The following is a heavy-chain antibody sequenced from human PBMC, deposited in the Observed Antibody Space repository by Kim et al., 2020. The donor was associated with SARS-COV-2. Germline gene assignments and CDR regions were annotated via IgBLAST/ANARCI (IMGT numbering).Heavy chain of an antibody. CDR3: ARGRSTAKDRIVDY. CDR2: INHSGST. D-gene: IGHD6-6*01. Sequence: SETLSLTCAVYGGSFSGYYWSWIRQPPGKGLEWIGEINHSGSTNYNPSLKSRVTISVDTSKNQFSLKLSSVTAADTAVYYCARGRSTAKDRIVDYWGQGTLVTVSS. CDR1: GGSFSGYY. V-gene: IGHV4-34*01. J-gene: IGHJ4*02.